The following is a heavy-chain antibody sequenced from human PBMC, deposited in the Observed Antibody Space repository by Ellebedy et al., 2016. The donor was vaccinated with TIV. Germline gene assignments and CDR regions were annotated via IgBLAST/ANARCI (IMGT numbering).Heavy chain of an antibody. J-gene: IGHJ4*02. D-gene: IGHD3-22*01. V-gene: IGHV3-23*01. CDR1: GFTFSSFV. Sequence: GESLKISCAASGFTFSSFVMSWVRQAPGKGLQWVSTITSGGGSTYYADSVKGRFTISRDNSKNTLFLQMNSLRAEDTAIYYCAKGLRSSGYYSQSDYWGQGTLVTVSS. CDR3: AKGLRSSGYYSQSDY. CDR2: ITSGGGST.